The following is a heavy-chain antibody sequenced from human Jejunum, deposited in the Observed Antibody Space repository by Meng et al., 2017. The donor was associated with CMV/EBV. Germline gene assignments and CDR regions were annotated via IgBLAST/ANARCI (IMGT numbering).Heavy chain of an antibody. CDR1: GYPFTGYY. V-gene: IGHV1-2*02. D-gene: IGHD1-26*01. Sequence: SGYPFTGYYIHWVRQAPGQGLEWMGWINPRSGATNYAQSLQGRVTLTRDTSINTAFMDLTSLTSDDTAVYYCARDPHSWTGVFEYWAQGTLVTVSS. CDR3: ARDPHSWTGVFEY. CDR2: INPRSGAT. J-gene: IGHJ4*02.